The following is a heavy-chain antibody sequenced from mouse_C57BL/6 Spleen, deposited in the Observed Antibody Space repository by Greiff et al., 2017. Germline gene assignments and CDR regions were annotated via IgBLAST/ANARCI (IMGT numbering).Heavy chain of an antibody. CDR2: IYPGDGDT. V-gene: IGHV1-82*01. J-gene: IGHJ3*01. CDR3: ARGGWDAFAY. Sequence: QVQLQQSGPELVKPGASVKISCKASGYAFSSSWMNWVKQRPGKGLEWIGRIYPGDGDTNYNGKFKGKATLTADKSSSTAYMQLSSLTSEDSAVYFCARGGWDAFAYWGQGTLVTVSA. CDR1: GYAFSSSW. D-gene: IGHD4-1*01.